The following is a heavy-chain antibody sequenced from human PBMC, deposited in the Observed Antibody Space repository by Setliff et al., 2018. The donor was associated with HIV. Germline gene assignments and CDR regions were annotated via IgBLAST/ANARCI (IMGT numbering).Heavy chain of an antibody. CDR3: TRGRGIIGALVY. V-gene: IGHV1-69*13. D-gene: IGHD2-21*01. J-gene: IGHJ4*02. CDR1: GSTFTSYA. CDR2: IIPIFSTS. Sequence: SVKVSCKASGSTFTSYAINWVRQAPGQGLEWMGGIIPIFSTSNDAQRFQGRVTITADESTSTAYMELYSLRSEDTAMYYCTRGRGIIGALVYWGQGTLVTV.